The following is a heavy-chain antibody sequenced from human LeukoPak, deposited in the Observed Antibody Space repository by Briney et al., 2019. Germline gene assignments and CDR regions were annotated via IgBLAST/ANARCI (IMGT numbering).Heavy chain of an antibody. D-gene: IGHD4-11*01. CDR3: ARSHRGNYATVTTETGDY. V-gene: IGHV4-34*01. CDR1: VGSFSGYY. J-gene: IGHJ4*02. Sequence: SETLSLTCALYVGSFSGYYWSCMRHPPGKGLEWIGEINRCGSTNYDTSLKSRVTISVDRSKNQFALKLSSVTAADTAVYYCARSHRGNYATVTTETGDYWGQGTLVTVFS. CDR2: INRCGST.